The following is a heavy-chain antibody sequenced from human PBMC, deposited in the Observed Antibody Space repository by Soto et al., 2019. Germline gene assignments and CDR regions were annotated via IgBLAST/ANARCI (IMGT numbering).Heavy chain of an antibody. V-gene: IGHV1-3*04. Sequence: ASMKVSCKISGYTFLNYAFHWVRQAPGQRLEWLGWINNGNGNTRFSQKIQGRVTITRDASASTGYMELSRLKSEDTSIYYCALSPTGFCKSVDCPGAFDSWGQGTLVTVS. CDR3: ALSPTGFCKSVDCPGAFDS. CDR2: INNGNGNT. J-gene: IGHJ4*02. CDR1: GYTFLNYA. D-gene: IGHD2-15*01.